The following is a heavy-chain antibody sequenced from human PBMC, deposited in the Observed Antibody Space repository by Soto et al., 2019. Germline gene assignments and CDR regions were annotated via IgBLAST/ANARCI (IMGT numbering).Heavy chain of an antibody. J-gene: IGHJ4*02. CDR2: ISSSGSFK. V-gene: IGHV3-21*01. CDR3: ARDPPTGTTLDWADS. Sequence: GGSLRLSCAASGFSFSSDSMGWVRQAPGKGLEWVSSISSSGSFKNYADSVKGRFTISRDNAKNSLYLQMSGLNDEDTAVYYCARDPPTGTTLDWADSWGQGTLVTVSS. CDR1: GFSFSSDS. D-gene: IGHD1-7*01.